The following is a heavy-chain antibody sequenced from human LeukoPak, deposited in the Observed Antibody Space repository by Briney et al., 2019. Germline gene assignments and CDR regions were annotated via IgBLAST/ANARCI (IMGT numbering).Heavy chain of an antibody. J-gene: IGHJ5*02. CDR1: GYTFTGYY. D-gene: IGHD2-2*01. CDR3: ARGYCSSTSCLDPNWFDP. Sequence: ASVKVSCKASGYTFTGYYMHWVRQAPGQGLEWMGWISAYNGNTNYAQKLQGRVTMTTDTSTSSAYMELRSLRSDDTAVYYCARGYCSSTSCLDPNWFDPWGQGTLVTVSS. V-gene: IGHV1-18*04. CDR2: ISAYNGNT.